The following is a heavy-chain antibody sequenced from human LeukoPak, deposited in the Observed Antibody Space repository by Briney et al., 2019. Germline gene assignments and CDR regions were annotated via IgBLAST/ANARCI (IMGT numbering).Heavy chain of an antibody. Sequence: GRSLRLSCAASGFTFDDYAMHWVRQAPGKGLEWVSGISWNSGSIGYADSVKGRFTISRDNAKNSLYLQMNSLRAEDTALYYCATFPMAAAGIPIPRYYGMDVWGQGTTVTVSS. CDR2: ISWNSGSI. CDR3: ATFPMAAAGIPIPRYYGMDV. V-gene: IGHV3-9*01. D-gene: IGHD6-13*01. CDR1: GFTFDDYA. J-gene: IGHJ6*02.